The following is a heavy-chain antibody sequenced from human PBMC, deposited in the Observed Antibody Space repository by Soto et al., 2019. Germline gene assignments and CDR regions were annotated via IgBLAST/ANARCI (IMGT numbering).Heavy chain of an antibody. D-gene: IGHD1-1*01. CDR3: AKRQGREQPHYYYYYYMDV. V-gene: IGHV3-23*01. CDR1: GFTFSSYA. J-gene: IGHJ6*03. CDR2: ISGSGGST. Sequence: GESLKISCAASGFTFSSYAMSWVRQAPGKGLEWVSAISGSGGSTYYADSVKGRLTISRDNSKNTLYLQMNSLRAEDTAVYYCAKRQGREQPHYYYYYYMDVWGKGTTVTVSS.